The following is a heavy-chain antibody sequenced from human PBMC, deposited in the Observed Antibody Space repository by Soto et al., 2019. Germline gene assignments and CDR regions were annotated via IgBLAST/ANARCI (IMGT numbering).Heavy chain of an antibody. CDR3: AKVRGIAAAAFDAFDI. V-gene: IGHV3-23*01. CDR2: ISGSGGST. D-gene: IGHD6-13*01. CDR1: GFTFSSYA. Sequence: GGSLRLSCAASGFTFSSYAMSWVRQAPGKGLEWVSAISGSGGSTYYADSVKGRFTISRDNSKNTLYLQMNSLSAEDTAVYYCAKVRGIAAAAFDAFDIWGQGTMVTVSS. J-gene: IGHJ3*02.